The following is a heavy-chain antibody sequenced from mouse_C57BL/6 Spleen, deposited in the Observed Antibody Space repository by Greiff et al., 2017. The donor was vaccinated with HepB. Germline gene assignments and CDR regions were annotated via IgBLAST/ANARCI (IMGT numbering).Heavy chain of an antibody. CDR3: VSQLGQYFDV. V-gene: IGHV10-1*01. CDR2: IRSKSNNYAT. CDR1: GFSFNTYA. D-gene: IGHD4-1*01. J-gene: IGHJ1*03. Sequence: DVMLVESGGGLVQPKGSLKLSCAASGFSFNTYAMNWVRQAPGKGLEWVARIRSKSNNYATYYADSVKDRFTISRDDSESMLYLQMNNLKTEDTAMYYCVSQLGQYFDVWGTGTTVTVSS.